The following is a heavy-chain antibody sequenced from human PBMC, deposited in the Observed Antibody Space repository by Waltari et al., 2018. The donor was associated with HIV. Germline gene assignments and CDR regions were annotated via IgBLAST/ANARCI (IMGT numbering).Heavy chain of an antibody. CDR2: INQDATKK. Sequence: EALLVEYGGGVVKPGGSLGPSCEASKFWSGRCWMAWVPQASGKGLEWVANINQDATKKNYAESVKGRFSVSRDNGKYSVFLEMNRLRVQDTAVYFCARGDQWGIFLDSYYGLDVWGRGTTVIVSS. D-gene: IGHD1-26*01. V-gene: IGHV3-7*01. CDR3: ARGDQWGIFLDSYYGLDV. J-gene: IGHJ6*02. CDR1: KFWSGRCW.